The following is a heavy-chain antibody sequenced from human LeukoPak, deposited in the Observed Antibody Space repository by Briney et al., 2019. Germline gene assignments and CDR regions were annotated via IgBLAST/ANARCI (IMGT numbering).Heavy chain of an antibody. D-gene: IGHD6-6*01. V-gene: IGHV3-21*01. J-gene: IGHJ3*02. Sequence: GGSLRLSCAASGFTFSSYSMNWVRQAPGKGLEWVSSISSSSSYIYYADSVKGRFTISRDNAKNSLYLQMNSLRAEDTAVYYCAREGIAARGAFDIWGQGTMVTVSS. CDR1: GFTFSSYS. CDR3: AREGIAARGAFDI. CDR2: ISSSSSYI.